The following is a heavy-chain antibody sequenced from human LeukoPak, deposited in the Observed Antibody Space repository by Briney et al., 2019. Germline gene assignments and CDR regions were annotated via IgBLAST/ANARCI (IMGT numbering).Heavy chain of an antibody. J-gene: IGHJ5*02. CDR3: ARSYYDFWSGYYLSGNWFDP. V-gene: IGHV1-18*01. CDR2: ISAYNGNT. CDR1: GYTFTSYG. D-gene: IGHD3-3*01. Sequence: GASVKVSCKASGYTFTSYGISWVRQAPGQGLEWMGWISAYNGNTNYAQKPQGRVTMTTDTSTSTAYMELRSLRSDDTAVYYCARSYYDFWSGYYLSGNWFDPWGQGTLVTVSS.